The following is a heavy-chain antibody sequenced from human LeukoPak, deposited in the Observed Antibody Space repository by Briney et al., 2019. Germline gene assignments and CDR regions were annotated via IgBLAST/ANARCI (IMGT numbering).Heavy chain of an antibody. V-gene: IGHV3-64D*06. CDR2: ITSNGHST. J-gene: IGHJ4*02. Sequence: PGRSLRLSCAASGFTFSSYAMHWVRQAPGKGTQFVSAITSNGHSTYYADSVKGRFTISRDNSKSTLDLQMSSLRAEDTAVYYCVRDLTWGQGTLVTVSS. D-gene: IGHD4/OR15-4a*01. CDR1: GFTFSSYA. CDR3: VRDLT.